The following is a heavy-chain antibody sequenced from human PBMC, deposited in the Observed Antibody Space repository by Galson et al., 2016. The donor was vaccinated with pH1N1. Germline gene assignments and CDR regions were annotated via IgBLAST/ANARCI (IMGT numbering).Heavy chain of an antibody. CDR1: GDSINSYY. D-gene: IGHD1-1*01. J-gene: IGHJ3*01. CDR3: ARRRGHWDAFDV. CDR2: IYFSGRT. V-gene: IGHV4-59*01. Sequence: SETLSLTCIVSGDSINSYYWSWIRQPPGKGLEWIAYIYFSGRTNYNPSLKSRVTISVDRSKNHFSLNVNSVTAADTAVYYCARRRGHWDAFDVWGQGTMVTISS.